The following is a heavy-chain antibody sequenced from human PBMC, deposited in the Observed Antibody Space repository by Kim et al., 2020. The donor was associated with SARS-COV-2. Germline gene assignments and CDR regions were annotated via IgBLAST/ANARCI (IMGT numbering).Heavy chain of an antibody. CDR1: GFMFSGFE. CDR3: AREGGSYYWYFDL. CDR2: IDESGTSI. J-gene: IGHJ2*01. Sequence: GGSLRLSCAASGFMFSGFEMNWVRQAPGKGLEWVSEIDESGTSIYYADSVKGRFTISRDNAKNSLYLQMNSLRPEDTGVYYCAREGGSYYWYFDLWGRGTLVTVSS. D-gene: IGHD1-26*01. V-gene: IGHV3-48*03.